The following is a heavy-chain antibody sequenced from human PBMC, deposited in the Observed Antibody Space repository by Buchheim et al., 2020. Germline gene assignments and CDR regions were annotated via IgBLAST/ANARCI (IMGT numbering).Heavy chain of an antibody. V-gene: IGHV3-13*01. J-gene: IGHJ5*02. CDR1: GFTFSSYD. CDR3: AREATTVTTLPWFDP. Sequence: EVQLVESGGGLVQPGGSLRLSCAASGFTFSSYDMHWVRQATGKGLEWVSAIGTAGDTYYPGSVKGRFTISRDNAKNSLYLQMNSLRAEDTAVYYCAREATTVTTLPWFDPWGQGTL. CDR2: IGTAGDT. D-gene: IGHD4-11*01.